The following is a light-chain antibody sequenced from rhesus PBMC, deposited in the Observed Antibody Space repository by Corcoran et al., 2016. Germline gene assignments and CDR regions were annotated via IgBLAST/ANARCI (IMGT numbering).Light chain of an antibody. J-gene: IGLJ1*01. CDR2: DVS. Sequence: QSALTQPPSVSKSLGQSVTISCTGTRSDIGCYNDVSWYQQHPGTAPRLLLYDVSKRPSGVSDRFTGSKSGNTASLTIPGLQAEDEANYYCCSYRSDSSFIFGVGTRLTVL. CDR1: RSDIGCYND. V-gene: IGLV2S9*01. CDR3: CSYRSDSSFI.